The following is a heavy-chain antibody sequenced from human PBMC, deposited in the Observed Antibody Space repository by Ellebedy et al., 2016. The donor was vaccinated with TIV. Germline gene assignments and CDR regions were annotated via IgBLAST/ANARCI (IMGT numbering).Heavy chain of an antibody. CDR2: IKEDGSQK. CDR3: AKGLGAYSTQPGDY. CDR1: GFSFSNYW. Sequence: GESLKISXAASGFSFSNYWMTWVRQAPGKGLEWVASIKEDGSQKYYVDSLKGRFTISRDNSKNTLYLQMNSLTDEDTAVYFCAKGLGAYSTQPGDYWGQGTLVTVSS. J-gene: IGHJ4*02. V-gene: IGHV3-7*03. D-gene: IGHD2-15*01.